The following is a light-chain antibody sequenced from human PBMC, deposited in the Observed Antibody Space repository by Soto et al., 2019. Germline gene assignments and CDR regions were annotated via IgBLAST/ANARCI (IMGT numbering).Light chain of an antibody. CDR2: GAF. CDR3: QQYKNWPPLT. Sequence: EIVMTQSPATLSVPQGETATLSCRASQSVSYNLAWYQQKPGQGPRLLIYGAFTRATGIPARFSGSGSGTEFTLTISSLQSEDVAVYYCQQYKNWPPLTFGGGTKVEIK. CDR1: QSVSYN. J-gene: IGKJ4*01. V-gene: IGKV3-15*01.